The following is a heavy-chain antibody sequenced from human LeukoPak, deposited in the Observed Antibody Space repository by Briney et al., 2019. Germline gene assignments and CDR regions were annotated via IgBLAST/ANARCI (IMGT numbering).Heavy chain of an antibody. CDR3: ARDNPLGYGGGIIAFDI. CDR2: IHYSGST. D-gene: IGHD4-23*01. Sequence: SSETLSLTCTVSGGSISSSSYYWGWIRQPPGKGLEWIGDIHYSGSTYYNPSLKSRVTISVDTSKNQFSLKLSSVTAADTALYYCARDNPLGYGGGIIAFDIWGQGTMVTVSS. CDR1: GGSISSSSYY. V-gene: IGHV4-39*07. J-gene: IGHJ3*02.